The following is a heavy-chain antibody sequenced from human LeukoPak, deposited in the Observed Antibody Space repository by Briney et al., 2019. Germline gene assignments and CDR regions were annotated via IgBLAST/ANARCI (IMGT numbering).Heavy chain of an antibody. CDR3: AKDRAPVGNYPPYNWFEP. V-gene: IGHV3-30*02. CDR2: IRYDGSNK. Sequence: PGGSLRLSCAASGFTFSSYGMHWVRQAPGKGLEGVAFIRYDGSNKYYADSVKGRFTISRDNSKNTLYLQMNSLRAEDTAVYYCAKDRAPVGNYPPYNWFEPWGQGTLVTVSS. J-gene: IGHJ5*02. D-gene: IGHD4-11*01. CDR1: GFTFSSYG.